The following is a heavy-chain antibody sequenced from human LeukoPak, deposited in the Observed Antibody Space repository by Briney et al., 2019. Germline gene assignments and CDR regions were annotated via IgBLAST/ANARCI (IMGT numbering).Heavy chain of an antibody. Sequence: GGSLRLSCAASGFTVSSNYMSWVRQAPGKGLEWVSVIYSGGSTYYADSVKGRIAISRENAKNSLYLQMNSLRVGDTAVYYCARRAYGDYGRWYYDLWGRGTLVTVSS. D-gene: IGHD4-17*01. V-gene: IGHV3-66*01. CDR1: GFTVSSNY. CDR2: IYSGGST. J-gene: IGHJ2*01. CDR3: ARRAYGDYGRWYYDL.